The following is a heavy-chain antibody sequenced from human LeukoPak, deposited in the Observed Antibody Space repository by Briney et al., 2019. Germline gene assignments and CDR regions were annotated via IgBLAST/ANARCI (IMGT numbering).Heavy chain of an antibody. CDR2: IYYSGST. J-gene: IGHJ4*02. CDR1: GGSISSYY. CDR3: TRQYSGYDREIDY. Sequence: SESLSLTCTVSGGSISSYYWSWIRQPPGKGLEWIGYIYYSGSTNYNPSLKSRVTISVDTSKNQFSLKLSSVTAADTVVYYGTRQYSGYDREIDYWGQGTLVTVSS. V-gene: IGHV4-59*01. D-gene: IGHD5-12*01.